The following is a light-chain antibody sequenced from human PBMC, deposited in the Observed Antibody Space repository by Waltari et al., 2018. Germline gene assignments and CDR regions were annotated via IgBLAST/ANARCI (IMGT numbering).Light chain of an antibody. Sequence: DIQLTQSPSFLSASVGDRVTITCRASQGISSYLAWYQQKPGKAPELLIYSASTLQSGVPSRFSASGSWKEFTLTISSLQPEDFATYHCQQLIHYLWTFGQGTKVEI. CDR2: SAS. V-gene: IGKV1-9*01. CDR3: QQLIHYLWT. CDR1: QGISSY. J-gene: IGKJ1*01.